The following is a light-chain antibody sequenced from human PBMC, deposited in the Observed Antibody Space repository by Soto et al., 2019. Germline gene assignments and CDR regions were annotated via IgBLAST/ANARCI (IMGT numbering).Light chain of an antibody. CDR2: EVS. Sequence: QSALTQPPSASGSPGQSVAIPCTGTSSDVGGYNYVSWYQQHPGKAPKLMIYEVSQRPSGVPDRFSGSKSGNTASLTVSGLQPEDEADYYCSSYAGSNNLIFGGGTKVTVL. J-gene: IGLJ2*01. CDR1: SSDVGGYNY. V-gene: IGLV2-8*01. CDR3: SSYAGSNNLI.